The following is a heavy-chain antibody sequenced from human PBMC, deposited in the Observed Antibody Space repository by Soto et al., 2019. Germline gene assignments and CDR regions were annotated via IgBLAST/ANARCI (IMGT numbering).Heavy chain of an antibody. D-gene: IGHD3-10*01. CDR2: INPNSGGT. Sequence: ASVKVSCKASGYTFTGYYMHWVRQAPGQGLEWMGWINPNSGGTNYAQKFQGRVTMTRDTSISTAYMELSRLRSDDTAVYYCARRMIWFGTAYRGYGMDVWGQGTTVTVSS. J-gene: IGHJ6*02. CDR1: GYTFTGYY. CDR3: ARRMIWFGTAYRGYGMDV. V-gene: IGHV1-2*02.